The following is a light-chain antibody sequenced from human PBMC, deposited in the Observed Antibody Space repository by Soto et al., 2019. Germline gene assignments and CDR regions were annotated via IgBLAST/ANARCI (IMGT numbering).Light chain of an antibody. Sequence: DIVMTQSPLSLPVTPGEPASISCRSSQSLLQSNGYNSLDWYLQKPGQSPQLRFFLGFNRASGVPDRFSGSGSGTDFTLRISRVEAEDVGVYYCMQALQTPYTFGHGTKLEIK. J-gene: IGKJ2*01. CDR1: QSLLQSNGYNS. CDR2: LGF. CDR3: MQALQTPYT. V-gene: IGKV2-28*01.